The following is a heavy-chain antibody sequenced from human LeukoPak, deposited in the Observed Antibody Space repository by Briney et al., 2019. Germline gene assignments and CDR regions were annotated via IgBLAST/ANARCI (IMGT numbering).Heavy chain of an antibody. CDR1: GYTFTSYD. V-gene: IGHV1-8*01. D-gene: IGHD3-9*01. Sequence: ASVKVSCKASGYTFTSYDINWVRQATGQGLEWMGWMNPNSGNTGYAQKFQGRVTMTRNTSISTAYMELSSLRSEDTAVYYCARAPLLRYFDWLVRAPYDYYMDVWGKGTTVTISS. CDR2: MNPNSGNT. CDR3: ARAPLLRYFDWLVRAPYDYYMDV. J-gene: IGHJ6*03.